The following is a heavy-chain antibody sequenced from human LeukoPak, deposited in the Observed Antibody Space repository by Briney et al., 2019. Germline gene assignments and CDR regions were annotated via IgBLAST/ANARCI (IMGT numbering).Heavy chain of an antibody. J-gene: IGHJ3*02. Sequence: ASVKVSCKASGYTFTSYAMNWVRQAPGQGLEWMGWISAYNGNTNYAQKLQGRVTMTTDTSTSTAYMELRSLRSDDTAVYYCARVYGSGYSSGWYVSFPIFDIWGQGTMVTVSS. D-gene: IGHD6-19*01. V-gene: IGHV1-18*01. CDR2: ISAYNGNT. CDR3: ARVYGSGYSSGWYVSFPIFDI. CDR1: GYTFTSYA.